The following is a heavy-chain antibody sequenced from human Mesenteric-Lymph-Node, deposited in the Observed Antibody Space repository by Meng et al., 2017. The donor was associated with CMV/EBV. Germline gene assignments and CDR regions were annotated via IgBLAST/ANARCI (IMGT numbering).Heavy chain of an antibody. V-gene: IGHV3-11*06. CDR1: GGSISSYY. D-gene: IGHD6-13*01. CDR3: AKDELIAAAPWDYYYYGMDV. CDR2: ISSSSSYI. J-gene: IGHJ6*02. Sequence: LSLTCTVSGGSISSYYWSWIRQPPGKGLEWVSYISSSSSYIYYADSVKGRFTISRDNSKNTLYLQMNSLRTEDTAVYYCAKDELIAAAPWDYYYYGMDVWGQGTTVTVSS.